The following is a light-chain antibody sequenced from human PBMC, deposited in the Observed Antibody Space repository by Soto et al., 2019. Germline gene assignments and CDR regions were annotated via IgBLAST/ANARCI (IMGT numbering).Light chain of an antibody. CDR3: TSFTSRKTWV. J-gene: IGLJ3*02. CDR2: EVN. CDR1: NSDVGGYNY. Sequence: QPVLTQPASVSGSPGQSIAISCTGTNSDVGGYNYVSWYQQHPGKAPKLMIFEVNNRPSGVSNRFSGSKSGNTASLTISGLQAEDEADYYCTSFTSRKTWVFGGGTKLTVL. V-gene: IGLV2-14*01.